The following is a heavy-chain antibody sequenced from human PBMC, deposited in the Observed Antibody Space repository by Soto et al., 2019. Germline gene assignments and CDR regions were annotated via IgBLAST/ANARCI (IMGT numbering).Heavy chain of an antibody. CDR2: ISPYSGYT. CDR3: AREASVLVPAAQTSRFDS. CDR1: GYSFMKYG. V-gene: IGHV1-18*01. J-gene: IGHJ4*02. D-gene: IGHD2-2*01. Sequence: VASVKVSCKGFGYSFMKYGINWVRQAPGQGLEWVGWISPYSGYTHSAQKFHGRLTLTTDTAASTAYMELRILRSADTALYYCAREASVLVPAAQTSRFDSWGQGTRVTVS.